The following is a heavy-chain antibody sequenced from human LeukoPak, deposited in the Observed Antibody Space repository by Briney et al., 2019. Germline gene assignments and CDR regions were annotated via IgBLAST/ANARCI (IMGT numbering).Heavy chain of an antibody. V-gene: IGHV4-59*01. D-gene: IGHD6-25*01. Sequence: SETLSLTCTVSGDSISGYYWSWIRQPPGKGLEWIAFIHSNGTTNYSPSLKSRVSISVDTSNNQFSLNVNSVTAADTAVYYCARGGASSEWFDPWGQGTLVTVSS. J-gene: IGHJ5*02. CDR2: IHSNGTT. CDR3: ARGGASSEWFDP. CDR1: GDSISGYY.